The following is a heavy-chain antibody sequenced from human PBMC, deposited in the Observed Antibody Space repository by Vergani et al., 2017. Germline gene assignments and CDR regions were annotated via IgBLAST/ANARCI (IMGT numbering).Heavy chain of an antibody. CDR3: AKHFRVWGINY. Sequence: QVQLVESGGGVVQRGGSLRLSCATSGFTLSNYDMQWIRQGPGKGREFVAFIQYEGSNQYYADSVKGRFTLSRDFSKNTLYLQMNSLSTDDTATYYCAKHFRVWGINYWGQGTQVIVSS. J-gene: IGHJ4*02. CDR1: GFTLSNYD. CDR2: IQYEGSNQ. V-gene: IGHV3-30*02. D-gene: IGHD3-16*01.